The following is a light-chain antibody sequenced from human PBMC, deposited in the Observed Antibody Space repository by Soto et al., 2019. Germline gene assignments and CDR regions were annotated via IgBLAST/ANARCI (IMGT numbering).Light chain of an antibody. J-gene: IGLJ3*02. Sequence: QSVLSQPPSASGTPGQTVTISCSGSNSNIGTKTVNWFQHLPGTAPKLLMYSNNQRPSGVPDRFSGSKSGASASLVISGLRPEDEADYFCVAWDDNLSSRVFGGGTKLTVL. CDR3: VAWDDNLSSRV. CDR2: SNN. CDR1: NSNIGTKT. V-gene: IGLV1-44*01.